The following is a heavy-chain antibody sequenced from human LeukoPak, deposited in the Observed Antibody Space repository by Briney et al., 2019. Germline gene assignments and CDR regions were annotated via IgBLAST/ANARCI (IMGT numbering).Heavy chain of an antibody. CDR1: GGSISSSGHS. Sequence: AETLCLTCTVSGGSISSSGHSWGWIRQPPGKGLEWTGTIYYTGRTYHNPSLKSRVTISVYTSKNQFSLRLSSVPDADTAVYYCAQSLGSSDWMGNWFDRWGQGMLVTVSS. D-gene: IGHD6-13*01. V-gene: IGHV4-39*01. CDR2: IYYTGRT. CDR3: AQSLGSSDWMGNWFDR. J-gene: IGHJ5*02.